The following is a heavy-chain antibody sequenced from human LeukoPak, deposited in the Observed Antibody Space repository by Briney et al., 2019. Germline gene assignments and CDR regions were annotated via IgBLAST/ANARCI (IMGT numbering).Heavy chain of an antibody. Sequence: PSETLFLTFAVSGGSIRSYYWSSIPQTPGKVLERIGYIYSSGSTNNNPHLKSRVTISVDTSKNQFSLKLSSVTAADTAVYYCARIDTAMPDAFDIWGQGTMVTVSS. CDR2: IYSSGST. CDR3: ARIDTAMPDAFDI. D-gene: IGHD5-18*01. CDR1: GGSIRSYY. V-gene: IGHV4-59*08. J-gene: IGHJ3*02.